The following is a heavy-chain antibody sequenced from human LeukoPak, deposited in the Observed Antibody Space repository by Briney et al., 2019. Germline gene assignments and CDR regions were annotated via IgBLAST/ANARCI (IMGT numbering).Heavy chain of an antibody. CDR3: ARVDWRY. D-gene: IGHD2-21*01. CDR1: GGSFSGYY. CDR2: INHSGST. J-gene: IGHJ4*02. V-gene: IGHV4-34*01. Sequence: KASETLSLTCAVYGGSFSGYYWSWIRQPLGKGLEWIGEINHSGSTNYNPSLKSRVTISVDTSKNQFSLKLSSVTAADTAVYYCARVDWRYWGQGTLVTVSS.